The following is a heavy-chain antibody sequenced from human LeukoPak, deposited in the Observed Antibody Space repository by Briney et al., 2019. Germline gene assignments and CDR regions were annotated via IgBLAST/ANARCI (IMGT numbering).Heavy chain of an antibody. CDR1: GGTFSSYA. V-gene: IGHV1-69*13. CDR2: IIPIFGTA. D-gene: IGHD6-6*01. Sequence: SVKVSCKASGGTFSSYAISWVRQAPGQGLEWMGGIIPIFGTANYAQKFQGRVTITADESTSTAYMELSSLRSEDTAVYYCARAKTDRYSSSSWSWFDPWGQGTLVTVSS. CDR3: ARAKTDRYSSSSWSWFDP. J-gene: IGHJ5*02.